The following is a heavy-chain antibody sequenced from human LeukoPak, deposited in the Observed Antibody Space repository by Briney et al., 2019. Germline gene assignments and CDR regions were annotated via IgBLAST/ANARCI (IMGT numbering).Heavy chain of an antibody. CDR2: IIPILGIA. D-gene: IGHD2-15*01. V-gene: IGHV1-69*04. J-gene: IGHJ4*02. CDR1: GGTFSSYA. Sequence: SVKVSCKASGGTFSSYAISWVRQAPGQGLEWMGRIIPILGIANYAQKFQGRVTITADKSTSTAYMELSSLRSEDTAVYYCASEGGAGGGGYFDYWGQGTLVTASS. CDR3: ASEGGAGGGGYFDY.